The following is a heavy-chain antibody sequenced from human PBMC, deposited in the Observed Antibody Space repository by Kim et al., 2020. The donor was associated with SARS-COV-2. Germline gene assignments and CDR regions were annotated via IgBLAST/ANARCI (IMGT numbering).Heavy chain of an antibody. V-gene: IGHV3-30-3*01. CDR3: APSSGYSHLLY. CDR1: GFTLNTYC. Sequence: GGSLRLSCAASGFTLNTYCMHWVRQAPGKGLEWVAVISYDGNNKYYADSVKGRFTISRDISKNTLYLQMNSLRAEDTAVYYCAPSSGYSHLLYWSLGTLVTVP. J-gene: IGHJ4*02. CDR2: ISYDGNNK. D-gene: IGHD3-22*01.